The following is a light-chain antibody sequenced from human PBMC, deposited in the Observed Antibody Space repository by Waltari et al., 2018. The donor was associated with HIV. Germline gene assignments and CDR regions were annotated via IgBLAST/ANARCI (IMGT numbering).Light chain of an antibody. J-gene: IGLJ1*01. CDR1: NIGRKS. Sequence: SYVLTQPPSVSVAPGQTARITCGGNNIGRKSVHWYQQKPGPAPVLVVYDDSDRPSGIPERFSGSNSGNPATLTISRVEAGDEADYYCQVWDSSSDHHYVFGTGTKVTVL. V-gene: IGLV3-21*02. CDR2: DDS. CDR3: QVWDSSSDHHYV.